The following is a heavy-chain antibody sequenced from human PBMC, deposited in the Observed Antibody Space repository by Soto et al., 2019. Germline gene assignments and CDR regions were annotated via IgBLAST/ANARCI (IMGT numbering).Heavy chain of an antibody. CDR2: ISYDGSNK. V-gene: IGHV3-30-3*01. CDR1: AFTFSSYA. D-gene: IGHD6-19*01. J-gene: IGHJ6*02. CDR3: ARVGGSGWYWDRWTNYYGMDV. Sequence: RSLTLSCVPSAFTFSSYAMHWVRQAAGKGLEWVAVISYDGSNKYYADSVKGRFTISRDNSKNTLYLQMNSLRAEDTAVYYCARVGGSGWYWDRWTNYYGMDVWGQGTTVTVSS.